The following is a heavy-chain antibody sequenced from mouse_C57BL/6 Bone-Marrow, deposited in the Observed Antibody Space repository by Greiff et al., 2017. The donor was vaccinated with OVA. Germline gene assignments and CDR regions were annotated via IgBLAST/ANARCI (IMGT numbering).Heavy chain of an antibody. Sequence: QVQLKESGPELVKPGASVKISCKASGYAFSSSWMNWVKQRPGKGLEWIGRIYPGDGDTNYNGKFKGKATLTADKSSSTAYMQLSSLTSEDSAVYFYARHGDGYYASYFDYWGQGTTLTVSS. V-gene: IGHV1-82*01. CDR1: GYAFSSSW. CDR2: IYPGDGDT. J-gene: IGHJ2*01. D-gene: IGHD2-3*01. CDR3: ARHGDGYYASYFDY.